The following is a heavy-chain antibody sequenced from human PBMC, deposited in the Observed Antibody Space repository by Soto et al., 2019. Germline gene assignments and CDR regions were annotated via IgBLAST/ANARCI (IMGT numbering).Heavy chain of an antibody. Sequence: SVKVSCKASGGTISSYAISWVRQAPGQGLEWMGGIIPIFGTANYAQKFQGRVTITADESTSTAYMELSSLRSEDTAVYYCAADTWFNIVATTLYAFAIWGQGTMVTVSS. CDR3: AADTWFNIVATTLYAFAI. J-gene: IGHJ3*02. CDR2: IIPIFGTA. D-gene: IGHD5-12*01. CDR1: GGTISSYA. V-gene: IGHV1-69*13.